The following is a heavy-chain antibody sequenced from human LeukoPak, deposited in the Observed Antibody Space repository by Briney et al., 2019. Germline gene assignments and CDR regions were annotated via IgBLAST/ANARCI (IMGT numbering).Heavy chain of an antibody. CDR3: ARAAGEMATIRY. Sequence: PGGSLRLSCAASGFTFSSYSMNWVRQVPGKGLDWVSSISSSSSYIYYADSVKGRFTISRDNAKNSLYLQMNSLRAEDTAVYYCARAAGEMATIRYWGQGTLVTVSS. J-gene: IGHJ4*02. CDR1: GFTFSSYS. V-gene: IGHV3-21*01. D-gene: IGHD5-24*01. CDR2: ISSSSSYI.